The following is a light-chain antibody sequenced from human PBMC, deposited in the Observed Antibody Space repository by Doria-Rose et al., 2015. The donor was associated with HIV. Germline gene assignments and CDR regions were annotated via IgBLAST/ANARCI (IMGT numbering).Light chain of an antibody. V-gene: IGKV1-8*01. J-gene: IGKJ5*01. Sequence: LTQSPSAFSAATGDRGTITCRASQCLSSNLAWYQQKPGKVPNLLIYAASTLQSGVPSRFGGSGSGTDFTLTISCLQSEDFATYYCQQYYSYPRAFGQGTRLEIK. CDR3: QQYYSYPRA. CDR2: AAS. CDR1: QCLSSN.